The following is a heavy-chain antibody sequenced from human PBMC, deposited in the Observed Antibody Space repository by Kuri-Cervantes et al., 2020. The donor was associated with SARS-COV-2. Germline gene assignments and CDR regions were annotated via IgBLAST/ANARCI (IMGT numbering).Heavy chain of an antibody. Sequence: GGSLRLSCAASGFTFSSYSMNWVRQAPGKGLEWVSYISSSSSTIYYADSVKGRFTISRDNSKNSLYLQMNSLRAEDTALYYCAKDSNYYGSGSYLDYWGQGTLVTVSS. V-gene: IGHV3-48*04. J-gene: IGHJ4*02. CDR1: GFTFSSYS. CDR3: AKDSNYYGSGSYLDY. CDR2: ISSSSSTI. D-gene: IGHD3-10*01.